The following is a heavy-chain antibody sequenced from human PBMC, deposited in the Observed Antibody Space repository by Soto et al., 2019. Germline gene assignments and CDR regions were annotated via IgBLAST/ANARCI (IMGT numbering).Heavy chain of an antibody. D-gene: IGHD6-13*01. J-gene: IGHJ5*02. CDR3: ARERPDGSRLDP. Sequence: TSETLSLTCTVYGGSISSGGYYWSWIRQHPGKGLEWIGYIYYSGSTYYNLSLKSRVTISVDTSKNQFSLKLSSVTAADTAVYYCARERPDGSRLDPWGQGTLVTVSS. CDR1: GGSISSGGYY. CDR2: IYYSGST. V-gene: IGHV4-30-4*08.